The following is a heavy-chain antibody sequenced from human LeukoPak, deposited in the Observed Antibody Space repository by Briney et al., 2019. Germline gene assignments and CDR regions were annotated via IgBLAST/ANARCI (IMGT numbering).Heavy chain of an antibody. D-gene: IGHD6-19*01. J-gene: IGHJ4*02. V-gene: IGHV3-9*01. Sequence: PGRSLRLSCAASGFTFDDYAMHWVRQAPGKGLEWVSGISWNSGSIGYADSVKGRFTISRDNSKNTLYLQMNSLRAEDTAVYYCASIAVAGRVTGDFDYWGLGTLVTVSS. CDR2: ISWNSGSI. CDR3: ASIAVAGRVTGDFDY. CDR1: GFTFDDYA.